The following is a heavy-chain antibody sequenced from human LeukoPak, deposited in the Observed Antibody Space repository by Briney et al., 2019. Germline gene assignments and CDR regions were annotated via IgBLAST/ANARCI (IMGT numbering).Heavy chain of an antibody. CDR1: GFTFKNYA. D-gene: IGHD5-18*01. V-gene: IGHV3-23*01. CDR3: ARQAYTTMAYIDY. CDR2: ISGRGGTT. J-gene: IGHJ4*02. Sequence: GGSLSLSCGASGFTFKNYALSGVRQAPGKGREWGSVISGRGGTTYYADSVKGRFTISRDNSKNPVFLQMNSLSAGDTAVYYCARQAYTTMAYIDYWGQGTLVTVSS.